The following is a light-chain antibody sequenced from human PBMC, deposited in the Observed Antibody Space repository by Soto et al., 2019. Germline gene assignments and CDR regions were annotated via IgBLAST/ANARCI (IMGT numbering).Light chain of an antibody. V-gene: IGKV3-20*01. CDR3: QQYGSSPLT. J-gene: IGKJ4*01. CDR1: ESVSDNY. Sequence: EIVLTQSPGTLSLSPGERATLSCRASESVSDNYLAWYQQRSGQAPRLVIYGASSRASAVPDRFSGSGSGPDFTLTISRLEPEDFAVYYCQQYGSSPLTFGGGTKVDIK. CDR2: GAS.